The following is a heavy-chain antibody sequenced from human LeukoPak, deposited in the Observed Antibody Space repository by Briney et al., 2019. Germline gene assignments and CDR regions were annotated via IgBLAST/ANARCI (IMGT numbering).Heavy chain of an antibody. CDR1: GYTFTGYY. D-gene: IGHD6-13*01. J-gene: IGHJ4*02. V-gene: IGHV1-2*02. CDR2: INPNSGGT. Sequence: ASVKVSCKASGYTFTGYYMHWARQAPGQGLEWMGWINPNSGGTNYAQKFQGRVTMTRDTSISTAYMELSRLRSDDTAVYYCAREGGYSSSWFESYWGQGTLVTVSS. CDR3: AREGGYSSSWFESY.